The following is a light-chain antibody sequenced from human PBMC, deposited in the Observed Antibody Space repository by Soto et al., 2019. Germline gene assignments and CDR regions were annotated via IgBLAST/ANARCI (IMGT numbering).Light chain of an antibody. Sequence: QSVLTQPASVSGTPGQSITISCTGSNSDVGIYDFVSWYQHHPGRAPKLIVSEVSNRPSGVSNRFSGSKSGNTASLTISGLQSEDEAYYYCISYTSDDVRYVFGTGTKLTVL. CDR3: ISYTSDDVRYV. CDR2: EVS. CDR1: NSDVGIYDF. V-gene: IGLV2-14*01. J-gene: IGLJ1*01.